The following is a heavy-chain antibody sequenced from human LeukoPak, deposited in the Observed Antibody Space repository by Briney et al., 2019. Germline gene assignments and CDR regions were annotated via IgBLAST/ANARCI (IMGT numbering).Heavy chain of an antibody. Sequence: GGSLRLSCAASGFTFSSYSMNWVRQAPGKGLEWVSSITSSSSYIYYADSVKGRFTISRDNAKNSLYLQINSLRAEDTAVYYCAKDHLPGIVVADRDYWGQGTLVTVSS. CDR3: AKDHLPGIVVADRDY. J-gene: IGHJ4*02. CDR2: ITSSSSYI. V-gene: IGHV3-21*04. D-gene: IGHD6-19*01. CDR1: GFTFSSYS.